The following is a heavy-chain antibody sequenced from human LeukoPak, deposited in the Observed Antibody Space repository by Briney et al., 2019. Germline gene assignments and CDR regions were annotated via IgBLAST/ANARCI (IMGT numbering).Heavy chain of an antibody. CDR2: IYSGGST. CDR3: ARGGSYLSAFDI. D-gene: IGHD1-26*01. CDR1: GFTVSSNY. J-gene: IGHJ3*02. V-gene: IGHV3-53*01. Sequence: GGSLRLSCAASGFTVSSNYMSWVRQAPGKGLEWVSIIYSGGSTCYADSVKGRFTISRDNSKNTLYLQMNSLRAEDTAVYYCARGGSYLSAFDIWGQGTMVTVSS.